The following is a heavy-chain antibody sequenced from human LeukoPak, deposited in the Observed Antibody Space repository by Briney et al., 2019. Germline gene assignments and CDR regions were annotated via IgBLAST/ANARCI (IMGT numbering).Heavy chain of an antibody. CDR3: AREDPQTTVPEGMDV. J-gene: IGHJ6*02. Sequence: SETLSLTCTVSGGSISSSSYYWSWIRQPPGKGLEWIGYIYYSGSTNYNPSLKSRVTISVDTSKNQFSLKLSSVAAADTAVYYCAREDPQTTVPEGMDVWGQGTTVTVSS. V-gene: IGHV4-61*01. CDR1: GGSISSSSYY. D-gene: IGHD4-17*01. CDR2: IYYSGST.